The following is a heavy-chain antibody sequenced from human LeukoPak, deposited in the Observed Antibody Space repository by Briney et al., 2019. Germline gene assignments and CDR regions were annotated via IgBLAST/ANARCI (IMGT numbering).Heavy chain of an antibody. CDR2: ISYHGTIQ. D-gene: IGHD1-26*01. CDR3: ARDPIVGPPDYFDH. CDR1: GFTFSAYP. Sequence: GSSLRLSCAASGFTFSAYPFHWVRQAPGKGLEGVAVISYHGTIQYYADSVKGRFIISRDTSKKTLYLQMNSLTTEDTAVYYCARDPIVGPPDYFDHWSQGTLVTVSS. V-gene: IGHV3-30-3*01. J-gene: IGHJ4*02.